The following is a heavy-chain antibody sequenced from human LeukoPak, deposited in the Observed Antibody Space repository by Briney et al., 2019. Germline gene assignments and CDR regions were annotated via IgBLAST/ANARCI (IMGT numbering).Heavy chain of an antibody. CDR1: GFTFSSYG. D-gene: IGHD3-3*01. V-gene: IGHV3-30*18. CDR2: ISYDGSNK. J-gene: IGHJ4*02. CDR3: AKGSGYDFWSGYTSLLDY. Sequence: PGGSLRLSCAASGFTFSSYGMHWVRQAPGKGLEWVAVISYDGSNKYYADSVKGRFTISRDNSKNTLYLQMNSLRAEDTAVYYCAKGSGYDFWSGYTSLLDYWGQGILVTVSS.